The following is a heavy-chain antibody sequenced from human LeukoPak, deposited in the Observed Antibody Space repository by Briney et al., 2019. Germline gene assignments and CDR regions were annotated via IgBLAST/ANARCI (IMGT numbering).Heavy chain of an antibody. Sequence: ASVTVSCKASRYTFTDYYMNWVRQAPGQGLEWMGWINPNSGGTNSAQKFQGRVTMTRDTSISTAYMELNRLTSDDTAVYYCAAYSGSYGGSFDYWGEGTLVTVSS. CDR2: INPNSGGT. CDR1: RYTFTDYY. J-gene: IGHJ4*02. CDR3: AAYSGSYGGSFDY. D-gene: IGHD1-26*01. V-gene: IGHV1-2*02.